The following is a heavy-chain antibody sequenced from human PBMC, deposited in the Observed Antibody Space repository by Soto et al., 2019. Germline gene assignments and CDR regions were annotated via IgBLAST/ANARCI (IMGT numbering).Heavy chain of an antibody. J-gene: IGHJ4*02. CDR2: IKQDGSEK. CDR1: GFTFSSYW. V-gene: IGHV3-7*01. CDR3: ARDERYYDFWSGDVLCYFDY. Sequence: PGGSLRLSCAASGFTFSSYWMSWVRQAPGKGLEWVANIKQDGSEKYYVDSVKGRFTISRDNAKNSLYLQMNSLRAEDTAVYYCARDERYYDFWSGDVLCYFDYWGQGTLVTVSS. D-gene: IGHD3-3*01.